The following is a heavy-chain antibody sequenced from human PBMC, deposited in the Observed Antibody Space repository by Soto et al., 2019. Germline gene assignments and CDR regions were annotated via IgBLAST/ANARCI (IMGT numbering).Heavy chain of an antibody. CDR3: ARLLIFGVVIIPVGMDV. CDR1: GFTFSSYE. V-gene: IGHV3-48*03. Sequence: GGSLRLSCAASGFTFSSYEMNWVRQAPGKGLEWVSYISSSGSTIYYADSVKGRFTISRDNAKNSLYLQMNSLRAEDTAVYYCARLLIFGVVIIPVGMDVWGQGTTVTVSS. CDR2: ISSSGSTI. J-gene: IGHJ6*02. D-gene: IGHD3-3*02.